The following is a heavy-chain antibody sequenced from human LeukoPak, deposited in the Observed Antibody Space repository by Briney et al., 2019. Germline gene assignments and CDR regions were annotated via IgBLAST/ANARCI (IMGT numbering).Heavy chain of an antibody. J-gene: IGHJ4*02. CDR3: ARKYCSSTSCLIDN. V-gene: IGHV3-48*03. CDR2: ISSSGSTI. Sequence: GGSLRLSCAASGFTFSSYEMNWVRQGTGKGLEWVSYISSSGSTIYYADSVKGRFTVSRDNAKNSLYLQMNSLRAEDTAVYYCARKYCSSTSCLIDNWGQGTLVTVSS. CDR1: GFTFSSYE. D-gene: IGHD2-2*01.